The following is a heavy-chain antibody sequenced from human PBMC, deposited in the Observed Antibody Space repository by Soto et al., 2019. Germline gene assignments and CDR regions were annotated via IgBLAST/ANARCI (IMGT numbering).Heavy chain of an antibody. Sequence: QVQLVESGGGVVQPGRSLRLSCAASGFTFSNYGMHWVRQAPGKGLEWVGFISHDGTKKHYADSVKGRLAISRDNSQNTLYLQVNSLRGEDTAVYSGAKDWHEYGDPSWFDPWGQGTLVTVSP. CDR1: GFTFSNYG. J-gene: IGHJ5*02. CDR3: AKDWHEYGDPSWFDP. V-gene: IGHV3-30*18. D-gene: IGHD4-17*01. CDR2: ISHDGTKK.